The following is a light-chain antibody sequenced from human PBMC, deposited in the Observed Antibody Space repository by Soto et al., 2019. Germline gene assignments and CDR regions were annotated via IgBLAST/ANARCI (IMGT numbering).Light chain of an antibody. V-gene: IGKV1-39*01. CDR2: DAS. Sequence: DIQMTQSPSSLSASVGDRVIITCRASQNINNFLNWYQRKPGKAPNLLIYDASIFQSGVPSRFSGSGSGTDFTLTISSLQHEDFATYYCQQSHTTPWTFGQGTKVDIK. J-gene: IGKJ1*01. CDR1: QNINNF. CDR3: QQSHTTPWT.